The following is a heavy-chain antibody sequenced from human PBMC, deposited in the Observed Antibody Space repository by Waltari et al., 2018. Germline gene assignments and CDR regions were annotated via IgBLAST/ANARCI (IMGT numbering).Heavy chain of an antibody. CDR3: AKDWRRLLEYLDWLLFALDD. CDR2: STGSGDSK. V-gene: IGHV3-23*01. Sequence: EVQLLESGGGLVQPGGSLRLTCAASGFTFSHYAMSWVRQVPGKGLEWCSASTGSGDSKQYAEYVKGRFTNSRDNSKNTRYLQMNSLRAEDTAIYYCAKDWRRLLEYLDWLLFALDDWGQGSLVTVSS. J-gene: IGHJ4*02. CDR1: GFTFSHYA. D-gene: IGHD3-9*01.